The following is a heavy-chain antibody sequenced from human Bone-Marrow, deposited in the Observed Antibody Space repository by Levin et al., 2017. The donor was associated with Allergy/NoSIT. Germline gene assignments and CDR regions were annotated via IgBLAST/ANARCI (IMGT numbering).Heavy chain of an antibody. Sequence: GESLKISCAASGFTFSNYAMTWVRQAPGKGLEWVSTLSGDTAYYADSVKGRFTIPRDNSKNTVYLQMNNLRGEYTAVYYCANSPGSYGHLPDYLEDWGQGTLVTVSS. CDR1: GFTFSNYA. CDR3: ANSPGSYGHLPDYLED. J-gene: IGHJ4*02. D-gene: IGHD3-10*01. V-gene: IGHV3-23*01. CDR2: LSGDTA.